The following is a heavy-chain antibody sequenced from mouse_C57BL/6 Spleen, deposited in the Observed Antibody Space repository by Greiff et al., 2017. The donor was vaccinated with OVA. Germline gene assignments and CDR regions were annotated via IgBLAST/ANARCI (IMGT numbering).Heavy chain of an antibody. CDR3: ARPYGNFPYWYFDV. V-gene: IGHV5-17*01. CDR2: ISSGSSTI. CDR1: GFTFSDYG. D-gene: IGHD2-1*01. Sequence: EVQRVESGGGLVKPGGSLKLSCAASGFTFSDYGMHWVRQAPEKGLEWVAYISSGSSTIYYADTVKGRFTISRDNAKNTLFLQMTSLRSEDTAMYYGARPYGNFPYWYFDVWGTGTTVTVSS. J-gene: IGHJ1*03.